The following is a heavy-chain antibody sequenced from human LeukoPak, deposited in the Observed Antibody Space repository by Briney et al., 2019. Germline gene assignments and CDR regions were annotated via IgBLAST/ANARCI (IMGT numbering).Heavy chain of an antibody. CDR2: IYHSGHN. J-gene: IGHJ5*02. CDR3: VRGRYSSGWFKDKNWFDP. Sequence: SETLSLTCAVSGFAISRCGYAWICLAPPPGKGLEGIAYIYHSGHNYYNPSLKSRATISVDTSKDPSSLKLSFVTAADTAVYYCVRGRYSSGWFKDKNWFDPWGQGIAVIVSS. CDR1: GFAISRCGYA. V-gene: IGHV4-30-4*07. D-gene: IGHD6-19*01.